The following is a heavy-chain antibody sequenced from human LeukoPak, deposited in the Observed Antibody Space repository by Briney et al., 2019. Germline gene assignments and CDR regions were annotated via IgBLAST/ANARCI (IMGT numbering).Heavy chain of an antibody. V-gene: IGHV1-18*01. CDR3: ARDRGGYATRFDY. CDR1: GYTFTSYG. D-gene: IGHD5-12*01. J-gene: IGHJ4*02. Sequence: ASVKVSCKASGYTFTSYGISWVRQAPGQGLEWMGWISAYNGNTNYAQKLQGRVTMTTDTSTSTAYIELRSLRSHDTAVYYCARDRGGYATRFDYWGQGTLVTVSS. CDR2: ISAYNGNT.